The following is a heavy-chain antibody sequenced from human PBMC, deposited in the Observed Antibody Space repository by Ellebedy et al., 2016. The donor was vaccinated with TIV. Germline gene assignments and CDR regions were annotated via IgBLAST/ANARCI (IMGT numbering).Heavy chain of an antibody. CDR3: ARVEFYYGSGMDY. D-gene: IGHD3-10*01. CDR2: ISGSGGST. V-gene: IGHV3-23*01. J-gene: IGHJ4*02. Sequence: GESLKISCVASGFTFSTYSMNWVRQAPGKGLEWVSAISGSGGSTYYADSVKGRFTISRDNSKNTLYLQMNSLRAEDTAVYYCARVEFYYGSGMDYWGQGTLVTVSS. CDR1: GFTFSTYS.